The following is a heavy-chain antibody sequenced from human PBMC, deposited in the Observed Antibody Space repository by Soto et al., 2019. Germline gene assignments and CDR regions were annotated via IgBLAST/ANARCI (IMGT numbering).Heavy chain of an antibody. CDR1: GYTFTSYG. J-gene: IGHJ4*02. CDR3: ATRSPAFDY. V-gene: IGHV1-18*01. CDR2: ISTDKGKT. Sequence: ASVKVSCKTSGYTFTSYGISWVRQAPGQGLEWMGWISTDKGKTNYAQKFQGRVTMTTDTSTSTAYMELRSLRSDDTAVYYCATRSPAFDYWGQGTLVTVST.